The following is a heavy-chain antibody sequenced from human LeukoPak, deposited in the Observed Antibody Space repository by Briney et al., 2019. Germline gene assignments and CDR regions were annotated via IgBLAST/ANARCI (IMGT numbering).Heavy chain of an antibody. Sequence: GWSLRLSCAASGFTFSSYAMSWVRQAPGKGLEWVSAISGSGCSTYYADSVKGRFTISRDNAKNSLYLQMNSLRAEDTAVYYCARHYYDSSGYYSMGYYYYYMDVWGKGTTVTVSS. CDR2: ISGSGCST. D-gene: IGHD3-22*01. CDR3: ARHYYDSSGYYSMGYYYYYMDV. J-gene: IGHJ6*03. V-gene: IGHV3-23*01. CDR1: GFTFSSYA.